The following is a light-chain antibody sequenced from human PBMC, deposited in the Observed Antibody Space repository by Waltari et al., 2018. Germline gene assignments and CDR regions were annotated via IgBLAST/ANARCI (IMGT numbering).Light chain of an antibody. V-gene: IGLV2-14*03. Sequence: QSALTQPASVSGSPGQSITISCTGTSSDVGGYNSVSWYQQHPGKAPNLMIYDVSNRPSVVSNRFSGSKSGNTASLTISGLQAEDEADYYCSSYISSSTLELFGGGTSLTVL. CDR2: DVS. CDR3: SSYISSSTLEL. J-gene: IGLJ2*01. CDR1: SSDVGGYNS.